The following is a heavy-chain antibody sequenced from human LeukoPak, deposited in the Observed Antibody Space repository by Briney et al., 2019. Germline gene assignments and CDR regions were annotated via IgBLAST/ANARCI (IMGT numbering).Heavy chain of an antibody. J-gene: IGHJ6*03. D-gene: IGHD6-13*01. V-gene: IGHV3-7*01. Sequence: PGGSLRLSCAASGFTFSSYWMSWVRQAPGKGLEWVANIKQDGSEKYYVDSVKGRFTISRDNAKNSLYLQMNSLRAEDTAVYYCARVNDAADPFYYYYYYMDVWGKGTTVTVSS. CDR1: GFTFSSYW. CDR3: ARVNDAADPFYYYYYYMDV. CDR2: IKQDGSEK.